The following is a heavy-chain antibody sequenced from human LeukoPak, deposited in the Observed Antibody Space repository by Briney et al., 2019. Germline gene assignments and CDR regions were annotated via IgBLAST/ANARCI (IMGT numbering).Heavy chain of an antibody. Sequence: ASVTVSCKPSGYTFTIYAMHWVRQAPGQRLEWMGWSNAGNGNTKYSQEFQGRVTITRDTSASTAYTELSSLRSEDMAVYYCARGDHRDAFDIWGQGAMVTVSS. V-gene: IGHV1-3*02. J-gene: IGHJ3*02. CDR3: ARGDHRDAFDI. CDR2: SNAGNGNT. D-gene: IGHD1-14*01. CDR1: GYTFTIYA.